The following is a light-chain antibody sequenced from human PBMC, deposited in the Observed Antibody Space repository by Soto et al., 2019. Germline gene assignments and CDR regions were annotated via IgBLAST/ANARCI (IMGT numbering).Light chain of an antibody. V-gene: IGLV2-14*03. CDR1: HNDIGTYDY. CDR3: SSFTSNRIYV. CDR2: GVT. J-gene: IGLJ1*01. Sequence: QSVLTQPASVSGSPGQSITISCTGNHNDIGTYDYVSWYQQHPGRAPRLLIHGVTTRPSGISGRFSASKSGLTASLTISGLQPGDEADYYCSSFTSNRIYVFGPGTKATVL.